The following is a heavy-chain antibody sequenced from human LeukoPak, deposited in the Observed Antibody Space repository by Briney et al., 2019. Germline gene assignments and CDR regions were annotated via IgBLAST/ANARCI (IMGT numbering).Heavy chain of an antibody. CDR3: VVTTRSKSFDY. CDR1: GFTFSNYA. V-gene: IGHV3-23*01. CDR2: ISDSGGTT. D-gene: IGHD1-1*01. Sequence: GGSLRLSCAASGFTFSNYAMSWVHQAPGKGLEWVSVISDSGGTTYYADSVKGRFTVSRDNAENSLFLQMDSLRAEDTAFYYCVVTTRSKSFDYWGQGTLVTVSS. J-gene: IGHJ4*02.